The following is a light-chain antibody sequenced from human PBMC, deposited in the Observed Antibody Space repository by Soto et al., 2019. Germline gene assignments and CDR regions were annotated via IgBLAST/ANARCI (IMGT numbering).Light chain of an antibody. J-gene: IGKJ4*01. CDR3: QQYNNWPPLT. V-gene: IGKV3-15*01. CDR1: QSVRSN. CDR2: GAS. Sequence: EIVMTQSPAPLSVSPGERATLSCRSSQSVRSNLAWYQQKPGPAPRLLISGASHRAPGIPARVSGSGFGKEFTLTISSLQSEDFAVYYCQQYNNWPPLTLGGGTKVDIK.